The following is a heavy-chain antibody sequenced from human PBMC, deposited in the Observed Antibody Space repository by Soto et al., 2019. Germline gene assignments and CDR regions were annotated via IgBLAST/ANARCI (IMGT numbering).Heavy chain of an antibody. V-gene: IGHV1-18*01. J-gene: IGHJ5*02. CDR1: AYTFTSYG. CDR2: ISAYNGNT. D-gene: IGHD3-3*01. CDR3: ARDRGFGVVILTP. Sequence: QVQLVQSGAEVKKPGASVKVSCKASAYTFTSYGISWVRQAPGQGLEWMGWISAYNGNTNYAQKLQGRVTMTTDTSRSTAYMELRSLRSGDTAVYYCARDRGFGVVILTPWGQGALVTVSS.